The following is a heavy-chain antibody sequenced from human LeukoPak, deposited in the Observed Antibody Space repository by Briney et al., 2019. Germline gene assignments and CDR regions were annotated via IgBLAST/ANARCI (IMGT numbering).Heavy chain of an antibody. CDR1: GYTFTNYA. CDR3: ARAVSIAARHPEDYGMDV. D-gene: IGHD6-6*01. CDR2: INAGNGNT. J-gene: IGHJ6*02. Sequence: ASVKVSCKTSGYTFTNYAMQWVRQATGQRLEWMGWINAGNGNTKYSQKFQGRVTITRDTSASIAYMKLSSPRSEDTAVYYCARAVSIAARHPEDYGMDVWGQGTTVTVSS. V-gene: IGHV1-3*01.